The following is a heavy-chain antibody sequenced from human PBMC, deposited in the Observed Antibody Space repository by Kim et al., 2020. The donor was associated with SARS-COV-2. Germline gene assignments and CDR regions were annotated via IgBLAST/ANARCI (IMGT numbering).Heavy chain of an antibody. J-gene: IGHJ2*01. V-gene: IGHV4-39*01. Sequence: APKSRVTLSVDTSKNQFSLTLSSVTAAGTAVYYCARPTAAATNYWYFDLWGRGTLVTVSS. D-gene: IGHD6-13*01. CDR3: ARPTAAATNYWYFDL.